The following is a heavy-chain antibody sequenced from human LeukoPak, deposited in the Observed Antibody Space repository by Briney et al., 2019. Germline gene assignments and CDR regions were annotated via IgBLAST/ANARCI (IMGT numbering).Heavy chain of an antibody. D-gene: IGHD3-22*01. CDR2: IYPEDSDT. V-gene: IGHV5-51*01. CDR1: GYRFNAYW. Sequence: GESLKISCKGSGYRFNAYWISWVRQMPGKGLEWMGMIYPEDSDTRYSPSFQGQVTTSADKSVRTAYLQWSSLKASDTAMYYCARPNITSYYDSRGYDAFDVWGQGTMVTVSS. J-gene: IGHJ3*01. CDR3: ARPNITSYYDSRGYDAFDV.